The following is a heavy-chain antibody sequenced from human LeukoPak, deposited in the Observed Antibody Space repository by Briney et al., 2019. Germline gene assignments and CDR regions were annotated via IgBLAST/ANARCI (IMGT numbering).Heavy chain of an antibody. D-gene: IGHD2-2*03. CDR2: INHSGST. CDR1: GGSFSGYY. Sequence: SETPSLTCAVYGGSFSGYYWSWIRQPPGKGLEWIGEINHSGSTNYNPSLKSRVTISVDTSKNQFSLKLSSVTAADTAVYYCARGVDIVVVPAARLWFDPWGQGTLVTVSS. CDR3: ARGVDIVVVPAARLWFDP. J-gene: IGHJ5*02. V-gene: IGHV4-34*01.